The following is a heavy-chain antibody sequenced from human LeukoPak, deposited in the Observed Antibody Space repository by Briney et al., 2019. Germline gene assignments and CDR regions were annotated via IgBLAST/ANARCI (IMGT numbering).Heavy chain of an antibody. D-gene: IGHD3-22*01. J-gene: IGHJ4*02. CDR2: INPNSGGT. Sequence: ASVKVSCKASGYTFTGYYMHWVRQAPGQGLEWMGWINPNSGGTNYAQKFQGRVTMTRDTSISTAYMELSRLRSDDTAVYYCARDPSFYYYDSSGYPPGMFFDYWGQGTLVTVSS. CDR3: ARDPSFYYYDSSGYPPGMFFDY. CDR1: GYTFTGYY. V-gene: IGHV1-2*02.